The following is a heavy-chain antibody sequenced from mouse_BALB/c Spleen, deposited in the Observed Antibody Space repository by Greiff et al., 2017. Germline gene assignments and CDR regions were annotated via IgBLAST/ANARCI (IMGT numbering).Heavy chain of an antibody. V-gene: IGHV5-4*02. J-gene: IGHJ4*01. Sequence: EVHLVESGGGLVKPGGSLKLSCAASGFTFSDYYMYWVRQTPEKRLEWVATISDGGSYTYYPDSVKGRFTISRDNAKNNLYLQMSSLKSEDTAMYYCARSYGNSGAMDYWGQGTSVTVSS. D-gene: IGHD2-1*01. CDR1: GFTFSDYY. CDR2: ISDGGSYT. CDR3: ARSYGNSGAMDY.